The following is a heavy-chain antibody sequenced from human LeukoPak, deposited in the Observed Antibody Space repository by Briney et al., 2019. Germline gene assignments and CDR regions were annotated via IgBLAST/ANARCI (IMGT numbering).Heavy chain of an antibody. D-gene: IGHD6-19*01. CDR3: AREYSSGWSDY. CDR2: IYYSGST. J-gene: IGHJ4*02. Sequence: PSETLSLTCTVSGGPISSYYWSWIRQPPGKGLEWIGYIYYSGSTNYNPSLKSRVTISVGTSKNQFSLKLSSVTAADTAVYYCAREYSSGWSDYWGQGTLVTVSS. CDR1: GGPISSYY. V-gene: IGHV4-59*01.